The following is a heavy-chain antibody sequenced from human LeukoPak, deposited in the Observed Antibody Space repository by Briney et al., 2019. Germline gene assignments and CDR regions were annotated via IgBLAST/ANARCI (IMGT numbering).Heavy chain of an antibody. J-gene: IGHJ4*02. V-gene: IGHV4-34*01. D-gene: IGHD5-18*01. CDR1: GGSFSGYY. Sequence: SETLSLTCAVYGGSFSGYYWSWIRQPPGRGLEWIGEINHSGSTNYNPSLKSRVTISVDTSKNQFSLKLSSVTAADTAVYYCARGEGQLWSYYFDYWSQGTLVTVSS. CDR3: ARGEGQLWSYYFDY. CDR2: INHSGST.